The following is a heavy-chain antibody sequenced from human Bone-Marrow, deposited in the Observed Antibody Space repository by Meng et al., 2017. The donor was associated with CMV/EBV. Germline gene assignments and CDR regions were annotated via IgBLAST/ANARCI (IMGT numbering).Heavy chain of an antibody. V-gene: IGHV3-74*01. CDR3: ELRYESGGYYQ. Sequence: GESLKISCAASGFTFTPYWIHWVRQAPGKGLVWVSRINSDGRGTSYADSVKGRFTVSRDNAKNTLYLQMNSLRAEDTAVYYCELRYESGGYYQWGQGTLVTVSS. CDR2: INSDGRGT. CDR1: GFTFTPYW. D-gene: IGHD3-22*01. J-gene: IGHJ4*02.